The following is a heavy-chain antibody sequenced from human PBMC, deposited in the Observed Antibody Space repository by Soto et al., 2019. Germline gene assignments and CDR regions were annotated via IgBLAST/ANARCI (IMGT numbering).Heavy chain of an antibody. D-gene: IGHD4-17*01. CDR1: GASVRSGGYY. CDR3: ARRYGASFDY. CDR2: IHDSGST. J-gene: IGHJ4*02. V-gene: IGHV4-61*08. Sequence: SETLSLTCTVSGASVRSGGYYWSWIRQPPGKGLEWIGYIHDSGSTHYNPSLKSRITISVDTSKNQFSLKLNSVIAADTAVYYCARRYGASFDYWGQGTLVTVSS.